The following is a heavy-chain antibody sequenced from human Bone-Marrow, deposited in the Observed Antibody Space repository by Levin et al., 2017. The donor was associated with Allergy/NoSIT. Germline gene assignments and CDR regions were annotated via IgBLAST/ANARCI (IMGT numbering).Heavy chain of an antibody. Sequence: GASVKVSCKASGYTFTFYGLSWVRQAPGQGLEWMGWISPYNGNTQYVQKFQGRVTMTTDTSTSTAYMEVRSLRSDDTAVYYCARIVDQALALALDYWGQGTLVTVSS. CDR3: ARIVDQALALALDY. CDR2: ISPYNGNT. CDR1: GYTFTFYG. D-gene: IGHD5-18*01. J-gene: IGHJ4*02. V-gene: IGHV1-18*01.